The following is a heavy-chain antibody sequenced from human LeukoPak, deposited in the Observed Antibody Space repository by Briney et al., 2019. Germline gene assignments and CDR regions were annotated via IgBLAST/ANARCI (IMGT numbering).Heavy chain of an antibody. CDR3: ARDRYRGVKYSGYDHSWYS. D-gene: IGHD5-12*01. CDR2: INPNSGAT. V-gene: IGHV1-2*06. CDR1: GYTFTGYY. J-gene: IGHJ4*02. Sequence: GASVKVSCKASGYTFTGYYLHWVRQAPGQGLEWMGRINPNSGATDYALKFQGRVTMTRDTSSTTAYMELSRLTSDDTAVYYCARDRYRGVKYSGYDHSWYSWGQGALVTVSS.